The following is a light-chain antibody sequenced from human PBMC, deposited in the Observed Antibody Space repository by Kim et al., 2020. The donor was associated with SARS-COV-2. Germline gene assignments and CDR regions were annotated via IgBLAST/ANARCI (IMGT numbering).Light chain of an antibody. CDR3: QVWVSSSDHRV. V-gene: IGLV3-21*04. J-gene: IGLJ3*02. CDR2: YDS. Sequence: APGKTARITCGGNNIGSKSVHWYQQKPGQAPVLVIYYDSDRPSGIPERFSGSNSGNTATLTISRVEAGDEADYYCQVWVSSSDHRVFGGGTQLTVL. CDR1: NIGSKS.